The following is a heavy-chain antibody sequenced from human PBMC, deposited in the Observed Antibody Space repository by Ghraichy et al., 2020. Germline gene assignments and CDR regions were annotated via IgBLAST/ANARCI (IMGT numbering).Heavy chain of an antibody. CDR2: INHSGST. CDR3: ARGGKKWEPNLSYYYYYMDV. V-gene: IGHV4-34*01. D-gene: IGHD1-26*01. CDR1: GGSFSGYY. Sequence: SETLSLTCAVYGGSFSGYYWSWIRQPPGKGLEWIGEINHSGSTNYNPSLKSRVTISVDTSKNQFSLKLSSVTAADTAVYYCARGGKKWEPNLSYYYYYMDVWGKGTTVTVSS. J-gene: IGHJ6*03.